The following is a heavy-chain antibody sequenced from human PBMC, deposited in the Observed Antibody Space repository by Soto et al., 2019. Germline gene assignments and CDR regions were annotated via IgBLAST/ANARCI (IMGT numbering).Heavy chain of an antibody. D-gene: IGHD3-22*01. Sequence: EVHLVESGGGLVKPGESLRLSCTLSGVPFSAAWMNWVRQAPGTGLEWVGRIKSRGGGGTTHYAAPVQGRFTISRDDSKNALYLQMNSMKTEDTAIYYCTYQGDFYDRLDSWGQGTLVTVSS. CDR1: GVPFSAAW. J-gene: IGHJ4*02. CDR3: TYQGDFYDRLDS. V-gene: IGHV3-15*07. CDR2: IKSRGGGGTT.